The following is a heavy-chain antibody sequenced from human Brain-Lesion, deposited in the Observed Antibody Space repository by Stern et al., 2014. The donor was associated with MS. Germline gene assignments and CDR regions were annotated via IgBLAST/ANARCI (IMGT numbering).Heavy chain of an antibody. CDR1: GFTFGNYW. J-gene: IGHJ6*02. CDR3: ARVHNTIYGIVTQRGSGMDV. D-gene: IGHD3-3*01. V-gene: IGHV3-7*01. Sequence: EMQLVESGGGLVQPGGSLTISCTAAGFTFGNYWMTWVRPAPGKGLEWVANLTEDGTEKNYVDSVKGRFTISRDNARNSLYLQMNSLRVEDTALYYCARVHNTIYGIVTQRGSGMDVWGQGTTVIVSS. CDR2: LTEDGTEK.